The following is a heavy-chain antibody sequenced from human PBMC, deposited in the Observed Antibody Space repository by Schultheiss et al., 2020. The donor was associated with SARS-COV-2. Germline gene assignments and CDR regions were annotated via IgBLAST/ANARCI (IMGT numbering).Heavy chain of an antibody. CDR3: ARGGYDLWGEY. CDR1: GYTFSNYD. D-gene: IGHD5-12*01. J-gene: IGHJ4*02. Sequence: ASVKVSCKASGYTFSNYDISWVRQAPGQRLEWMGWINAGNANTKYSQKFQGRITITRDTSASTAYMELSSLRSEDTAVYYCARGGYDLWGEYWGQGTLVTVSS. V-gene: IGHV1-3*01. CDR2: INAGNANT.